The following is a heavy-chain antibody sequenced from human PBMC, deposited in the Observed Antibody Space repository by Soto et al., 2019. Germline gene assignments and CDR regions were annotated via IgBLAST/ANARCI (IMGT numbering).Heavy chain of an antibody. J-gene: IGHJ2*01. D-gene: IGHD7-27*01. CDR2: TSHDGDNK. CDR3: AKDFWGSWYFDL. CDR1: GFSLSIYG. Sequence: QVQLVESGGGVVQPGRSLRLSCAASGFSLSIYGIHWVRQAPGKGLEWVAVTSHDGDNKVYADSVKGRFTISRDNSKNTVILQMNSLRPEDPGVYYCAKDFWGSWYFDLWGRGTLVSVSS. V-gene: IGHV3-30*18.